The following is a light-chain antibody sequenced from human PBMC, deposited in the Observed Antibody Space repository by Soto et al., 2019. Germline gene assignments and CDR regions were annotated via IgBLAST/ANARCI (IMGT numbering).Light chain of an antibody. Sequence: DIQLTQSPSFLSASVGDRVTITCRASQGISSYLAWYQQKPGKAPKLLIYAASTLQSGVPSRFSGSGSGTKFTLTISSLQPEDFATYHCQHLDSYSTFGQGTRLEIK. J-gene: IGKJ5*01. V-gene: IGKV1-9*01. CDR2: AAS. CDR3: QHLDSYST. CDR1: QGISSY.